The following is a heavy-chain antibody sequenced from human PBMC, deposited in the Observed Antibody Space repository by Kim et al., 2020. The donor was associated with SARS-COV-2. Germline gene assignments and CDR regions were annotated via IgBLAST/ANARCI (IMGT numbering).Heavy chain of an antibody. CDR3: ARDQGPGSSSWYLTPLVDY. V-gene: IGHV3-7*03. CDR1: GFTFSSYW. Sequence: GGSLRLSCAASGFTFSSYWMSWVRQAPGKGLEWVANIKQDGSEKYYVDSVKGRFTISRDNAKNSLYLQMNSLRAEDTAVYYCARDQGPGSSSWYLTPLVDYWGQGTLVTVSS. J-gene: IGHJ4*02. CDR2: IKQDGSEK. D-gene: IGHD6-13*01.